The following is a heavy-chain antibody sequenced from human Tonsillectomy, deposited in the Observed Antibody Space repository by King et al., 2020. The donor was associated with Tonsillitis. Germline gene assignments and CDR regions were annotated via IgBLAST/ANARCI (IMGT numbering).Heavy chain of an antibody. D-gene: IGHD6-13*01. CDR3: AREGIAAVGFTC. Sequence: EVQLVESGGGLVQPGGSLRLSCAASGFTVSSNHMSWVRQAPGKGLEWVSGIYSGGSTYYADSVKGRFTISRHNSKNTVYLQMNSLRPEDTAVYYCAREGIAAVGFTCWGQGTLVTVSS. CDR2: IYSGGST. V-gene: IGHV3-53*04. CDR1: GFTVSSNH. J-gene: IGHJ4*02.